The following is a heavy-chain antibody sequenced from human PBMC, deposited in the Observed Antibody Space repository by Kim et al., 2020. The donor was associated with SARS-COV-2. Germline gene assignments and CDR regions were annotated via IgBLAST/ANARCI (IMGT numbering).Heavy chain of an antibody. CDR2: ISAYNGNT. CDR3: ARVLVLDSNYEYNWFDP. J-gene: IGHJ5*02. CDR1: GYTFTSYG. D-gene: IGHD4-4*01. Sequence: ASVKVSCKASGYTFTSYGISWVRQAPGQGLEWMGWISAYNGNTNYAQKLQGRVTMTTDTSTSTAYMELRSLRSDDTAVYYCARVLVLDSNYEYNWFDPWGQGTLVTVSS. V-gene: IGHV1-18*01.